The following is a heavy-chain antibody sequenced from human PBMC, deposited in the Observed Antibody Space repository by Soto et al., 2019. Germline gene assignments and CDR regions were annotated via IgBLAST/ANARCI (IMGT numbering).Heavy chain of an antibody. CDR2: INPNSGGT. D-gene: IGHD3-22*01. CDR3: ARAPYSYDSSGYYFYYFDY. J-gene: IGHJ4*02. Sequence: GASVKVSCKASGYTFTGYYMHWVRQAPGQGLEWMGWINPNSGGTNYAQKFQGWVTMTRDTSISTAYMELSRLRSDDTAVYYCARAPYSYDSSGYYFYYFDYWGQGTQVTVSS. V-gene: IGHV1-2*04. CDR1: GYTFTGYY.